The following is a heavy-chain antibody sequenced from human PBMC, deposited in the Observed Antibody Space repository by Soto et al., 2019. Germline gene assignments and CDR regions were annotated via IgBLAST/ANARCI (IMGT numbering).Heavy chain of an antibody. V-gene: IGHV1-58*01. CDR2: IVVGSGNT. Sequence: ASVKVSCKASGFTFTSSAVQWVRQARGQRLEWIGWIVVGSGNTNYAQKFQERVTITRDMSTSTAYMELSSLRSEDTAVYYCAASPYYYYGMDVWGQGTAVTVSS. CDR1: GFTFTSSA. J-gene: IGHJ6*02. CDR3: AASPYYYYGMDV.